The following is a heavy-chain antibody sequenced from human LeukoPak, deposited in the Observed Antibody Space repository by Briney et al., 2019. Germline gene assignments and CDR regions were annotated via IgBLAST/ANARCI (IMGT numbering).Heavy chain of an antibody. V-gene: IGHV3-48*02. CDR1: GFTFSSSN. Sequence: GGALRLSCAASGFTFSSSNMHWVRQAPGKGLEWVSFISGTSTATHYADSVEGRFTISRDIGRKSLYLQMISVRDEDTAVYYCARDGGGPYSDAFHIWGQGTVVTVSS. CDR2: ISGTSTAT. J-gene: IGHJ3*02. CDR3: ARDGGGPYSDAFHI. D-gene: IGHD2-15*01.